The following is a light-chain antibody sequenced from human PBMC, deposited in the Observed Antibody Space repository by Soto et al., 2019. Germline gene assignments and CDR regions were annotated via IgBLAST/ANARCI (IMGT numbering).Light chain of an antibody. J-gene: IGKJ3*01. V-gene: IGKV3-20*01. Sequence: EIVLTQSPGTLSLSPGDRATLSCRASQSVSTNYLAWYQQKLGQAPRLLIYGASSRATGIPDRFSGNGSGTDFTLTISRLEPEDFAVYYCHQYGSTPFNFGHGTKVDIK. CDR2: GAS. CDR3: HQYGSTPFN. CDR1: QSVSTNY.